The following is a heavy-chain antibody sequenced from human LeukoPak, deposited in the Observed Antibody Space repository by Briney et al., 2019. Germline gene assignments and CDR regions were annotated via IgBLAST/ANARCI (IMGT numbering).Heavy chain of an antibody. V-gene: IGHV3-7*01. Sequence: GGSLRLSCAASGFTFRSYWMDWVRQAPGKGLEWVANIKQDGSEVYYVDSVKGRFTISRDNTKNSLFLHMSSLRAEDTAVYYCARHVRGLVGPPDYWGQGTLVTVSS. CDR2: IKQDGSEV. D-gene: IGHD1-26*01. CDR1: GFTFRSYW. J-gene: IGHJ4*02. CDR3: ARHVRGLVGPPDY.